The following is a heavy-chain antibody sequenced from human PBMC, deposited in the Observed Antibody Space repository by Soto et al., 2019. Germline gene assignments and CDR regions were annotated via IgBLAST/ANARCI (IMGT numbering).Heavy chain of an antibody. Sequence: EVQWVESGGGLVQPGGSLRLSCAASGFTVAASSMHWVRQAPGKGLEWVSGNSWNSRSIDYADSVKGRFTISRDNAKNSLFLQMNSLRPEDTSLYYCTKGYYGSGSSYFDYWSRGALVTVSA. D-gene: IGHD3-10*01. CDR1: GFTVAASS. J-gene: IGHJ4*02. CDR2: NSWNSRSI. CDR3: TKGYYGSGSSYFDY. V-gene: IGHV3-9*01.